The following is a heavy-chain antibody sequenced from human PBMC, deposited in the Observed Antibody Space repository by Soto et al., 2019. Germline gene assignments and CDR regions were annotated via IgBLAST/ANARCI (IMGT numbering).Heavy chain of an antibody. V-gene: IGHV4-39*01. CDR3: ARHRGLTTVTSFNGFDP. D-gene: IGHD4-17*01. J-gene: IGHJ5*02. Sequence: QLQLQESGPGLVKPSETLSLTCTVSGGSISSSSYYWGWIRQPPGKGLEWIGSIYYSGSTYYNPSLKGRVTISVDSSKNQFSLKLSSVAAADTAVYYCARHRGLTTVTSFNGFDPWGQGTLVTVSS. CDR1: GGSISSSSYY. CDR2: IYYSGST.